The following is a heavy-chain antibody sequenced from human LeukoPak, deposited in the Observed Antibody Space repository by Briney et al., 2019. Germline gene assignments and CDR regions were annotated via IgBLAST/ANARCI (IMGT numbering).Heavy chain of an antibody. CDR1: GFTFSSYA. CDR3: AVVPAAILGYYYYGMDA. CDR2: ISGSGGST. J-gene: IGHJ6*02. V-gene: IGHV3-23*01. D-gene: IGHD2-2*02. Sequence: GGSLRLSCAASGFTFSSYAMSWVRQAPGKGLEWVSAISGSGGSTYYADSVKGRFTISRDNSKNTLYLQMNSLRAEDTAVYYCAVVPAAILGYYYYGMDAWGQGTTVTVSS.